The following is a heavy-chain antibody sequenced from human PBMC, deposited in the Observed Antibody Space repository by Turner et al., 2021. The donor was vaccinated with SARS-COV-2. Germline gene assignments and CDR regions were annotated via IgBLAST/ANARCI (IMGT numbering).Heavy chain of an antibody. CDR1: GFTFSSYW. Sequence: EVQLVESGGGLVQPGGSLRLSCAASGFTFSSYWMHWVRQAPGKGLMWVSHINNDGTTTNYADSVKGRFTISRDNAKNTLYLQMNSLRVEDTAVYYCVRSGGWPDYWGQGTLVTVSS. J-gene: IGHJ4*02. V-gene: IGHV3-74*01. CDR3: VRSGGWPDY. D-gene: IGHD6-19*01. CDR2: INNDGTTT.